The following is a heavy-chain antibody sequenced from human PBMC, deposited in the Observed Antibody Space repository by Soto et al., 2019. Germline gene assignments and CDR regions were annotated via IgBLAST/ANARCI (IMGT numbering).Heavy chain of an antibody. Sequence: EVQLLESGGGLVQPGGSLRLSCAASGFIFSNYAMSWVRQAPGKGLEWVSDIRKSGDNTYYADSVKGRFTISRDNSKNTLYLQMSSLRVEDTGVYYCAKAGGQYSNTPWFDYWGQGSLVTVSS. D-gene: IGHD1-26*01. V-gene: IGHV3-23*01. CDR2: IRKSGDNT. CDR1: GFIFSNYA. J-gene: IGHJ4*02. CDR3: AKAGGQYSNTPWFDY.